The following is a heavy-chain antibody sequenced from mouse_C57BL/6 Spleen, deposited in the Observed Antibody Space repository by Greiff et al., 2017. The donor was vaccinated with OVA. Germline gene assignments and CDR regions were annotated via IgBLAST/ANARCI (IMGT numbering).Heavy chain of an antibody. CDR3: ARTPLGNYRYFDV. CDR2: IDPANGNT. D-gene: IGHD2-1*01. V-gene: IGHV14-3*01. J-gene: IGHJ1*03. CDR1: GFNIKNTY. Sequence: VQLQQSVAELVRPGASVTLSCTASGFNIKNTYMHWVKQRPEQGLEWIGRIDPANGNTKYAPKFQGKATITADTSSNTAYLQLSSLTSDDTAIYYCARTPLGNYRYFDVWGTGTTVTVSS.